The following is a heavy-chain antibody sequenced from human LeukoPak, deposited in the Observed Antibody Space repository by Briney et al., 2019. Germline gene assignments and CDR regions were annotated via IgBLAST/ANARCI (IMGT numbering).Heavy chain of an antibody. J-gene: IGHJ4*02. V-gene: IGHV4-39*01. Sequence: SETLSLTCTVSGGSISSSSYYWGWIRQPPGKGLEWIGSIYYSGSTYYNPSLKSRVTISVDTSKNQFSLKLSSVTAADTAVYYCARLPVEMATIIYFDYWGQGTLVTVSS. CDR3: ARLPVEMATIIYFDY. CDR1: GGSISSSSYY. CDR2: IYYSGST. D-gene: IGHD5-24*01.